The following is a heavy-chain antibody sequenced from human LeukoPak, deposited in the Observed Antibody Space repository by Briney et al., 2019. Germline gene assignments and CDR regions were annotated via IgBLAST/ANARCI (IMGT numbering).Heavy chain of an antibody. D-gene: IGHD2-15*01. CDR3: ARDGLPPGYYMGV. V-gene: IGHV4-34*01. J-gene: IGHJ6*03. Sequence: SETLSLTCAVYGGSFSGYYWSWIRQPPGKGLEWIGEINHSGSTNYNPSLKSRVTISVDTSKNQFSLRLSSVTAADTAVYYCARDGLPPGYYMGVWGKGTTVTISS. CDR2: INHSGST. CDR1: GGSFSGYY.